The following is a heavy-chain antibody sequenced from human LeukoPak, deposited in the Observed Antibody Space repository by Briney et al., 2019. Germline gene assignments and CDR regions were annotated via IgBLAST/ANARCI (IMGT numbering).Heavy chain of an antibody. Sequence: SVKVSCKASGDNFNNYVISWVRQAPGQGLEWMGGIIPVFGTVKYSQKFQGRVTITADEPTSTAYMQLDSLESSDTALHFCEAAGGSNWYIYWGQGTLVSVPS. V-gene: IGHV1-69*13. CDR1: GDNFNNYV. CDR2: IIPVFGTV. D-gene: IGHD6-13*01. CDR3: EAAGGSNWYIY. J-gene: IGHJ4*02.